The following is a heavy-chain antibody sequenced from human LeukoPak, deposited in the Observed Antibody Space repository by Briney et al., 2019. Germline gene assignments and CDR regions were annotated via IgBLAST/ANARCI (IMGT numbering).Heavy chain of an antibody. V-gene: IGHV3-9*01. D-gene: IGHD2-15*01. CDR1: GFTFDDYS. Sequence: PGGSLRLSCAASGFTFDDYSMHWVRQAPGKGLEWVSGISWNSGNIDYADSVKGRFTISRDNAKNSLYLQMNSLRTEDTALYFCAIGSVVAANHDAFDIWGQGTMVTVSS. J-gene: IGHJ3*02. CDR2: ISWNSGNI. CDR3: AIGSVVAANHDAFDI.